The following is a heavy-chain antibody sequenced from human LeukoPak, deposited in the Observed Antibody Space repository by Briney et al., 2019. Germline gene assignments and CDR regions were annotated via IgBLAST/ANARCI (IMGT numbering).Heavy chain of an antibody. CDR3: ANLQQALFIVAKAFDI. CDR2: ISGSGGST. J-gene: IGHJ3*02. Sequence: GGSLRLSCTVSGFTVSSNSMSWVRQAPGKGLEWVSAISGSGGSTYYADSVKGRFTISRDNSKNTLCLQMNSLRAEDTAVYYCANLQQALFIVAKAFDIWGQGTMVTVSS. D-gene: IGHD3-16*02. CDR1: GFTVSSNS. V-gene: IGHV3-23*01.